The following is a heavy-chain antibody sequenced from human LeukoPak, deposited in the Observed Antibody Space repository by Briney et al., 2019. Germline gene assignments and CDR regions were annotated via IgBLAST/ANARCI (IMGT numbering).Heavy chain of an antibody. CDR2: IIPTFGTA. J-gene: IGHJ5*02. Sequence: SVKVSCKASGGTFSSYAISWVRQAPGQGLEWMGGIIPTFGTANYAQKFQGRVTITADESTSTAYMELSSLRSEDTAVYYCARDPHGDYREGWFDPWGQGTLVTVSS. V-gene: IGHV1-69*13. D-gene: IGHD4-17*01. CDR1: GGTFSSYA. CDR3: ARDPHGDYREGWFDP.